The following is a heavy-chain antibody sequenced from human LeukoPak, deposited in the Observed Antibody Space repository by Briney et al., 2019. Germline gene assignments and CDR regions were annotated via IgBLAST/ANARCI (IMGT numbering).Heavy chain of an antibody. J-gene: IGHJ6*03. CDR2: ISAYNGNT. D-gene: IGHD3-10*01. V-gene: IGHV1-18*01. CDR1: GYTFTSYG. CDR3: ARSDYYGSGSYGYYYYMDV. Sequence: ASVKVSCKASGYTFTSYGISWVRQAPGQGLEWMGWISAYNGNTNYAQKLQGRVTMTTDTSTNTAHMELRSLTSDDTAMYYCARSDYYGSGSYGYYYYMDVWGKGTTVTVSS.